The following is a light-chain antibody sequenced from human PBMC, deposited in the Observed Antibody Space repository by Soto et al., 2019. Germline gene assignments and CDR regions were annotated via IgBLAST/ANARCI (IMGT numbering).Light chain of an antibody. V-gene: IGLV2-8*01. J-gene: IGLJ1*01. CDR3: SSYAGSTNPNFV. CDR2: EAN. Sequence: QSALTQPPSASGSPGQSVTISCTGTSSDVGGYNYVSWYQQHPGKAPKLMIYEANKRPSGVPDRFSGSKSGNTASPTVSGLQAEDEADYYCSSYAGSTNPNFVFGTGTKVTVL. CDR1: SSDVGGYNY.